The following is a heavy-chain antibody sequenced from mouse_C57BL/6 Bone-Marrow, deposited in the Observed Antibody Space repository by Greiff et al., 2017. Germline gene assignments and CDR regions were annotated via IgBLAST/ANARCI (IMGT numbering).Heavy chain of an antibody. D-gene: IGHD4-1*01. CDR2: IDPENGDT. CDR3: TRELGPFDY. Sequence: VQLKESGAELVRPGASVKLSCTASGFNIKDDYMHWVKQRPEQGLEWIGWIDPENGDTEYASKFQGKATITADTSSNTAYLQLSSLTSEDTAVYYCTRELGPFDYWGQGTTLTVSS. J-gene: IGHJ2*01. V-gene: IGHV14-4*01. CDR1: GFNIKDDY.